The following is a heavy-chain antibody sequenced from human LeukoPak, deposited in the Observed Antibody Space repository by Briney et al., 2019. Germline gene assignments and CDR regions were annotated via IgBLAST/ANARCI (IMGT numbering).Heavy chain of an antibody. J-gene: IGHJ4*02. D-gene: IGHD4-11*01. Sequence: ASVKVSCKVSGYTLTELSMHWVRQAPGKGLEWKGGFDPEDGETIYAQKFQGRVTMTEDTSTDTAYMELSSLRSEDTAVYYCATGPYTYSNLFDYWGQGTLVTVSS. CDR2: FDPEDGET. CDR1: GYTLTELS. CDR3: ATGPYTYSNLFDY. V-gene: IGHV1-24*01.